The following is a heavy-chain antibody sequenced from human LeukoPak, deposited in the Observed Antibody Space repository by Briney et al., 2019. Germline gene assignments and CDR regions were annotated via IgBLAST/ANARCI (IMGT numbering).Heavy chain of an antibody. V-gene: IGHV3-23*01. CDR3: ATKTSYGDRYFDY. CDR1: GFTFSSYA. J-gene: IGHJ4*02. CDR2: ISPTTGTT. D-gene: IGHD4-17*01. Sequence: GGSLRLSCAASGFTFSSYAMSWIRQAPGKGQEWLSAISPTTGTTFYADSVKGRFTISRDNSKNTLYLQMNSLRAEDTAIYYCATKTSYGDRYFDYWGQGTLVIVSS.